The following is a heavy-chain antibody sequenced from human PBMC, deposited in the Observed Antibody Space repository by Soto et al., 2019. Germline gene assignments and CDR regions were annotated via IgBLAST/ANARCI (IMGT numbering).Heavy chain of an antibody. J-gene: IGHJ6*02. D-gene: IGHD3-10*01. Sequence: GASVKVSCKASGYTFTSYGISWVRQAPGQGLEWMGWISAYNGNTNYAQKLQGRVTMTTDTSTSTAYMELRSLRSDDTAVYYCAGDTILWFGERYGMDVWGQGTTVTVSS. CDR2: ISAYNGNT. CDR1: GYTFTSYG. V-gene: IGHV1-18*01. CDR3: AGDTILWFGERYGMDV.